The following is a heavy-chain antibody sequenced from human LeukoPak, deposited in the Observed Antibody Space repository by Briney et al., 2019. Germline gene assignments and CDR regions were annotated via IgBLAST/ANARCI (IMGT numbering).Heavy chain of an antibody. V-gene: IGHV1-3*01. CDR2: INAGNGNT. J-gene: IGHJ6*02. D-gene: IGHD3-16*02. CDR1: GYTFTSYA. CDR3: ARSPQYYDYVWGSYRPYYYYGMDV. Sequence: ASVKVSCKASGYTFTSYAMHWVRQAPGQRLEWMGWINAGNGNTKYSQKFQGRVTITRDTSASTAYMELSSLRSEDTAVYYCARSPQYYDYVWGSYRPYYYYGMDVWGQGTTVTVSS.